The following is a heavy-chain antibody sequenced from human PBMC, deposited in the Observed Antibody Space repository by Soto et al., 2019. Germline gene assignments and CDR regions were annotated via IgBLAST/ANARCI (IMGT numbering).Heavy chain of an antibody. CDR1: GFPFNNAW. J-gene: IGHJ4*01. CDR2: VKSKADGGSG. D-gene: IGHD1-26*01. CDR3: TTDSRTTLPEIRFDY. Sequence: GRSLRLSCAASGFPFNNAWINWVRQVPGKGLEWVGRVKSKADGGSGDYAAPVKGRFVVSRDDSKDIVYLQMNSLKIEDTGVYYCTTDSRTTLPEIRFDYWGHGTQVTVSS. V-gene: IGHV3-15*07.